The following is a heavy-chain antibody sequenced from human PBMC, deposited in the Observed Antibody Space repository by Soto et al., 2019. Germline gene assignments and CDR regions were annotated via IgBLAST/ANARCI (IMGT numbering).Heavy chain of an antibody. CDR1: GYTLRDYS. Sequence: GSLRLSCAAFGYTLRDYSMNWIRQAPGKGLEWISYAGTSRKYIFYSDSVRGRFTISRDDAKNSVYLQLNSLRDEDTAVYYCVTDRDWAFDIWGQGTMVTVSS. V-gene: IGHV3-48*02. CDR3: VTDRDWAFDI. J-gene: IGHJ3*02. CDR2: AGTSRKYI. D-gene: IGHD3-9*01.